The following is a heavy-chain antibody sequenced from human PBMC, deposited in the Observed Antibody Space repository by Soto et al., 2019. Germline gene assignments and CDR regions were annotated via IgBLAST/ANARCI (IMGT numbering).Heavy chain of an antibody. D-gene: IGHD3-22*01. V-gene: IGHV3-23*01. J-gene: IGHJ5*02. CDR1: GFTFSSYA. CDR3: AKDPPHYYDSSGQNSAWFDP. CDR2: ISGSGGST. Sequence: EVQLLESGGGLVQPGGSLRLSCAASGFTFSSYAMSWVRQASGKGLEWVSAISGSGGSTYYADSVKGRFTISRDNSKNTLYLQMNSLRAEDTAVYYCAKDPPHYYDSSGQNSAWFDPWGQGTLVTVSS.